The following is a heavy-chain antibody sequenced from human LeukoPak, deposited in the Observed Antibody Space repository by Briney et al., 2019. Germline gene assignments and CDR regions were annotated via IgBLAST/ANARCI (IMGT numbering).Heavy chain of an antibody. Sequence: GGSLRLSCAASGFTFSSYGMHWVRQAPGKGLEWVAVISYDGSNKYYADSVKGRFTISRDNSKNTLYLQMNSLRAEDTAVYYCAKALATLADAFDIWGQGTMVTVSS. V-gene: IGHV3-30*18. D-gene: IGHD3-3*02. CDR1: GFTFSSYG. CDR2: ISYDGSNK. J-gene: IGHJ3*02. CDR3: AKALATLADAFDI.